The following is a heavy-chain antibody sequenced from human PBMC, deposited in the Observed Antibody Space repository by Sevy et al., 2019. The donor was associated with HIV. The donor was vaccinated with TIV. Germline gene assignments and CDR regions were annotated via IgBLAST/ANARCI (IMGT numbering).Heavy chain of an antibody. J-gene: IGHJ6*03. D-gene: IGHD3-22*01. Sequence: GGSLRLSCAVSGFSFDSYGMTWVRQAPGKGLEWVSGISGSGTRTYYADSVKGRFSISRDNSKNRLYLQMNSLRSEDTGLYYGGEGGGGHYDPDEIGYYFYYYNMDVWGKGTTVTVSS. CDR3: GEGGGGHYDPDEIGYYFYYYNMDV. CDR2: ISGSGTRT. CDR1: GFSFDSYG. V-gene: IGHV3-23*01.